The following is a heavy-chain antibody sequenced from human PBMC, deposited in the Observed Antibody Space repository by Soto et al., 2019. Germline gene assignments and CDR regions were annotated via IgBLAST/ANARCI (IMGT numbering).Heavy chain of an antibody. CDR3: ARKYYYDSSAPGIDAFDI. CDR2: ISGSGGST. Sequence: GGSLRLSCAASGFTFSSYAMSWVRQAPGKGLEWVSAISGSGGSTYYADSVKGRFTISRDNSKNTLYLQMNSLRAEDTAVYYCARKYYYDSSAPGIDAFDIWGQGTMVTVSS. V-gene: IGHV3-23*01. J-gene: IGHJ3*02. D-gene: IGHD3-22*01. CDR1: GFTFSSYA.